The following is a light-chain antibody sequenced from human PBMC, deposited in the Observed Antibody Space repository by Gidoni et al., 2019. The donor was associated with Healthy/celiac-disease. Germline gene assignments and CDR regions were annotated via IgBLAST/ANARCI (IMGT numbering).Light chain of an antibody. Sequence: EIVLTQSPGTLSLSPGERATLSCRASQSVSSSYLAWYQQKPGQAPRLLIYGASSRATGIPDRFSGSGSGTDFTLTISRLEPEDFAVYYCQQTTFXQXTKVXIK. CDR1: QSVSSSY. V-gene: IGKV3-20*01. J-gene: IGKJ1*01. CDR2: GAS. CDR3: QQTT.